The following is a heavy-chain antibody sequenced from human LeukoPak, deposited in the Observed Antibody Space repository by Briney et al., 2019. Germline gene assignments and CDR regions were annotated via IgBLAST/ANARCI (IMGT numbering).Heavy chain of an antibody. CDR3: ARGIGSYGGNPYYFDY. J-gene: IGHJ4*02. CDR2: IYYTGNT. V-gene: IGHV4-59*08. CDR1: GGSIRSYH. D-gene: IGHD4-23*01. Sequence: PSETLSLTCTVSGGSIRSYHWSWFRQTPGKGLEWIGHIYYTGNTNYNPSLKSRVTISVDTSKNHFSLRLSSVTAADTAVYYCARGIGSYGGNPYYFDYWGQGTLVTVSS.